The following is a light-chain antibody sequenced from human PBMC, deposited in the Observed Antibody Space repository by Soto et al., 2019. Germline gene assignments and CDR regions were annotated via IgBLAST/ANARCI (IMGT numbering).Light chain of an antibody. J-gene: IGLJ1*01. CDR1: SSDVGGYNY. CDR2: EVS. Sequence: QSVLTQPPSASGSPGQPVTIFCTGTSSDVGGYNYVSWYQQHPGKAPKLMIYEVSKRPSGVPDRFSGSKSGNTASLTVSGLQGEDEADYYCSSYAGSSNFYVFGTGTKLTVL. V-gene: IGLV2-8*01. CDR3: SSYAGSSNFYV.